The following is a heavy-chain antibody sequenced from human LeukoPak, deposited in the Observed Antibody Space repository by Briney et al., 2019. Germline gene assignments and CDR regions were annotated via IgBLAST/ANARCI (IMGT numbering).Heavy chain of an antibody. CDR2: VRGSDDST. Sequence: GGSLRLSCAASGFTFSSYAMSWVRQAPGKGLEWVSGVRGSDDSTYYADSVKGRFTISRENSKNTLYLQMNSLRAEDTAVYYCAKEKSYNDAFDYWGQGTLVTVSS. D-gene: IGHD5-24*01. CDR1: GFTFSSYA. V-gene: IGHV3-23*01. CDR3: AKEKSYNDAFDY. J-gene: IGHJ4*02.